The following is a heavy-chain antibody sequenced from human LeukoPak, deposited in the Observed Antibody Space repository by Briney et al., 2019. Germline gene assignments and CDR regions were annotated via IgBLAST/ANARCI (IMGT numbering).Heavy chain of an antibody. D-gene: IGHD3-16*01. V-gene: IGHV1-69*04. CDR2: IIPILGIA. CDR1: GGTFSSYA. Sequence: ASVKVSCKASGGTFSSYAISWVRQAPGQGLEWMGRIIPILGIANYAQKFQGRVTITADKSTSTAYMELSSLRSEDTAAYYCASIDGGFPFDYWGQGTLVTVSS. J-gene: IGHJ4*02. CDR3: ASIDGGFPFDY.